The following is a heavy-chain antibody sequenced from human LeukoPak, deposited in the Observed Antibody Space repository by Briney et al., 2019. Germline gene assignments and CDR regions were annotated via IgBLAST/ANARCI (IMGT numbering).Heavy chain of an antibody. V-gene: IGHV3-23*01. Sequence: GGSLRLSCAASGFTFSSYAMSWVRQAPGKGLEWVSAISGSGGSTYYADSVKGRFTISRDNSKNTLYLQMNSLRAEDTAVYYCAKDGYCSGGSCYPNWFDPWGQGTLVTVSS. CDR2: ISGSGGST. J-gene: IGHJ5*02. CDR1: GFTFSSYA. D-gene: IGHD2-15*01. CDR3: AKDGYCSGGSCYPNWFDP.